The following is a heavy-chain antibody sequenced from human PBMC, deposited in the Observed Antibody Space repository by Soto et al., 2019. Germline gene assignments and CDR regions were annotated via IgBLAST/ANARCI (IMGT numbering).Heavy chain of an antibody. D-gene: IGHD3-9*01. CDR3: ASLPGYEGGGFDP. V-gene: IGHV4-30-4*01. CDR1: GGSISSGDYY. Sequence: QVQLQESGPGLVKPSQTLSLTCTVSGGSISSGDYYWSWIRQPPGKGLEWIGYIYYSGSTYYNPSLKGRVTISVDTSKNQCPLKLSSVTAADTAVYYCASLPGYEGGGFDPWGQGTLVTVSS. J-gene: IGHJ5*02. CDR2: IYYSGST.